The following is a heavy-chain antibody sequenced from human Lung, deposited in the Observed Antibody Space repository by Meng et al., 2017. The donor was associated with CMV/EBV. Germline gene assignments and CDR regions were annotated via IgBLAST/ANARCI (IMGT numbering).Heavy chain of an antibody. Sequence: GEXXKISCAASGFTFSYFWMSWVRQAPGKGLEWVANIKQDGGEKYYVDSVEGRFTISRDNAKNSLYLQMNSLRTEDTAVYYCARDRGAFDIWGQGTVVTVSS. CDR1: GFTFSYFW. CDR3: ARDRGAFDI. D-gene: IGHD3-10*01. J-gene: IGHJ3*02. CDR2: IKQDGGEK. V-gene: IGHV3-7*01.